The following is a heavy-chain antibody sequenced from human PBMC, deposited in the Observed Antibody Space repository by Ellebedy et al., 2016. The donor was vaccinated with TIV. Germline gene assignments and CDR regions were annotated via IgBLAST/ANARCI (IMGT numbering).Heavy chain of an antibody. J-gene: IGHJ4*02. CDR3: AKGYMSPVDY. D-gene: IGHD2-2*02. CDR1: GFTFSSSA. Sequence: GESLKISCAASGFTFSSSAMSWVRQAPGKGLEWVSAITNSGGGTYYADSVKGRFTISRDNSKNTLYLHMNSLRAEDTAVYYCAKGYMSPVDYWGQGTLVTVSS. V-gene: IGHV3-23*01. CDR2: ITNSGGGT.